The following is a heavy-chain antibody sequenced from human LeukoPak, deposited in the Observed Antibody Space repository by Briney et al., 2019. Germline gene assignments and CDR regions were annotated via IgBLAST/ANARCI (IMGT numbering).Heavy chain of an antibody. J-gene: IGHJ4*02. Sequence: GGSLRLSCATSGFTFSSYAMSWVRQAPGKGLEWVSAISGSGGSTYYADSVMGRFTISRDNSRDTLSLQMNSLRAEDTAVYYCAKATGTFYYFDYWGQGTLVTVSS. V-gene: IGHV3-23*01. CDR1: GFTFSSYA. D-gene: IGHD1-1*01. CDR2: ISGSGGST. CDR3: AKATGTFYYFDY.